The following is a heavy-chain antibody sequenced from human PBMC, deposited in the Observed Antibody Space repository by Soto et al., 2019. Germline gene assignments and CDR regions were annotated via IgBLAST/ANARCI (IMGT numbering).Heavy chain of an antibody. CDR3: ARDTGPLFYQEEDGIRYLCTVSAFLLNRSSDL. D-gene: IGHD3-9*01. Sequence: QPPGKGLEWTGEIYQSGNTNYNPSRKSRVTISVDRSMNEFSLKLSSVTAADTAVYYCARDTGPLFYQEEDGIRYLCTVSAFLLNRSSDL. V-gene: IGHV4-4*02. J-gene: IGHJ2*01. CDR2: IYQSGNT.